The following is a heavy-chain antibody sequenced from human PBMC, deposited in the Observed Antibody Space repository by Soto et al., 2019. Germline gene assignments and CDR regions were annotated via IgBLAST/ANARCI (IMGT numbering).Heavy chain of an antibody. V-gene: IGHV3-21*01. D-gene: IGHD4-4*01. CDR3: ARDRNSNYYFDY. Sequence: EVQLVESGGGLVKPGGSLRLSCAASGFTFSSYSMNWVRQAPGKGLEWVSSITSNSNYMYYADSVKGRFTISRDNDKNSLYLQMISLRAEDTAVYYCARDRNSNYYFDYWGQGTLVTVSS. J-gene: IGHJ4*02. CDR2: ITSNSNYM. CDR1: GFTFSSYS.